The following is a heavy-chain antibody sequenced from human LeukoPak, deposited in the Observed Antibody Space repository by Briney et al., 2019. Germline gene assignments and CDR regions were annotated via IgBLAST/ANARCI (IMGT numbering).Heavy chain of an antibody. Sequence: SQTLSLTCTVSGGSISSGGYYWSWIRQHPGKGLEWIGYIYYSGSTYYNPSLKSRVTISVDTSKNQFSLKLSSVTAADTAVYYCARLGLELQTFDYWGQGTLVTVSS. V-gene: IGHV4-31*03. CDR3: ARLGLELQTFDY. CDR2: IYYSGST. J-gene: IGHJ4*02. CDR1: GGSISSGGYY. D-gene: IGHD1-7*01.